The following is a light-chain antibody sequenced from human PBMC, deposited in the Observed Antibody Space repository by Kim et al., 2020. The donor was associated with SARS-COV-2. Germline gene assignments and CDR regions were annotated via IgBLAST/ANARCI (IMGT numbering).Light chain of an antibody. CDR1: SLRSYY. CDR3: NSRDSSGNHLV. J-gene: IGLJ2*01. CDR2: GKN. V-gene: IGLV3-19*01. Sequence: ALGQTVRITCQGDSLRSYYASWYQQKPGQAPVLVIYGKNNRPSGIPVRFSGSSSGNTASLTITGAQAEDEADYYCNSRDSSGNHLVFGGGTKLTVL.